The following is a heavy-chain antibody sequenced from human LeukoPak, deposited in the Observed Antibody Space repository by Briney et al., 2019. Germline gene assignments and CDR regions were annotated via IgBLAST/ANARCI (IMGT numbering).Heavy chain of an antibody. D-gene: IGHD6-13*01. Sequence: SETLSLTCDVSVGSIRGYYWSWIRQSPEKGLEWIGYIYSSGSTNYNPSLKSRVTMSVDTSKNQFSLKLSSVTAADTAVYYCARDPGYSSSWYQYNWFDPWGQGTLVTVSS. CDR1: VGSIRGYY. CDR2: IYSSGST. V-gene: IGHV4-4*08. CDR3: ARDPGYSSSWYQYNWFDP. J-gene: IGHJ5*02.